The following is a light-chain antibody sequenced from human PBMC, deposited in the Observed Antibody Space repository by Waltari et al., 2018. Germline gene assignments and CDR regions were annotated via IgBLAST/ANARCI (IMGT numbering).Light chain of an antibody. CDR2: AAS. CDR3: QQTVTNPLT. CDR1: ETIYRY. V-gene: IGKV1-39*01. Sequence: DIQVTQSPSSLSASAGDTITIACRASETIYRYLNWYQQKSGKPPKLLIYAASTLQSGVPSRFSGSGSGADFTHTISNLQPEDFATDYCQQTVTNPLTFGGGTKVEIK. J-gene: IGKJ4*01.